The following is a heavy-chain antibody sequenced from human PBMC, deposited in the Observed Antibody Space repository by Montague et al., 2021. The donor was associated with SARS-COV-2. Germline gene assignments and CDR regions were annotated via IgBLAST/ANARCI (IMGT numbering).Heavy chain of an antibody. J-gene: IGHJ4*02. CDR1: GDSVAGLTPC. CDR2: VNATSRMYF. CDR3: ARDHGLINAWAY. D-gene: IGHD2-8*01. V-gene: IGHV6-1*01. Sequence: CAISGDSVAGLTPCRCWGTQAPLGSAQFRITVNATSRMYFYYAPSVKSRITIQPDTATSQFSLQVNSVTPEDTAVYFCARDHGLINAWAYWGQGTLVTVS.